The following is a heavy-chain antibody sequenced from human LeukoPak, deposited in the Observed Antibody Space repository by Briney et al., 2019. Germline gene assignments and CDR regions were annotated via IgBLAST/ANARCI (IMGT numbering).Heavy chain of an antibody. D-gene: IGHD6-19*01. V-gene: IGHV3-23*01. Sequence: AGGSLILSCAASGFTFGSYAMTWVRQAPGKGLEWVSSIDASGGSTYYADSVKGRFTISRDNSKNTFYLQMNTLRADDTAVYYCAKGSGSGWYGWFAPWGQGTLVTVSS. J-gene: IGHJ5*02. CDR3: AKGSGSGWYGWFAP. CDR1: GFTFGSYA. CDR2: IDASGGST.